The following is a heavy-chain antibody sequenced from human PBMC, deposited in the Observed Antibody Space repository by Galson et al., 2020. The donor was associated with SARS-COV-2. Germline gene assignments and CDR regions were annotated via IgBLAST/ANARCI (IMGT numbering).Heavy chain of an antibody. Sequence: SETLSLTCTVSGGSISSYYWSWIRQPAGKGLEWIGRLYTSGSTNYNPSLKSRVTMSVDTSKNQFSLKLSSVTAADTAVYYCASSGPYGDYAWEGYFQHWGQGTLVTVSS. V-gene: IGHV4-4*07. CDR3: ASSGPYGDYAWEGYFQH. CDR2: LYTSGST. J-gene: IGHJ1*01. CDR1: GGSISSYY. D-gene: IGHD4-17*01.